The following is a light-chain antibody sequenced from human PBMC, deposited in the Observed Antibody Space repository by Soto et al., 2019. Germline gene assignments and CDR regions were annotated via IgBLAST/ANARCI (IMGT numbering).Light chain of an antibody. CDR1: SSDIGRYNY. CDR2: EVN. CDR3: SSYARDNTYV. J-gene: IGLJ1*01. Sequence: QSALTQPPSASGSPGQSVTISCTGTSSDIGRYNYVSWYQQHPGKAPKLIIFEVNKWPSGVPDRFSASKSGNTASLTVSGLQADDEAEYYCSSYARDNTYVFGTGTKVTVL. V-gene: IGLV2-8*01.